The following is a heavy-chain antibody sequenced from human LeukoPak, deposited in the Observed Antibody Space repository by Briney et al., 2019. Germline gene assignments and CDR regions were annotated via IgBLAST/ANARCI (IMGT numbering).Heavy chain of an antibody. CDR3: TTDLGYCSSTSCYTNDY. D-gene: IGHD2-2*02. V-gene: IGHV3-15*01. CDR1: GFTFSNAW. Sequence: PGGSLRLSCAASGFTFSNAWMSWVRQAPGKGLEWVGRIKGKTDGATTDHAAPVKGRFTISRDDSKNTLYLQMNSLKTEDTAVYYCTTDLGYCSSTSCYTNDYWGQGTLVTVSS. J-gene: IGHJ4*02. CDR2: IKGKTDGATT.